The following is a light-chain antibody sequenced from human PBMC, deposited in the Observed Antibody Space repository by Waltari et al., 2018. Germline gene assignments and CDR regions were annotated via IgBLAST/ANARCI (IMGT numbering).Light chain of an antibody. Sequence: EIVLTQSPATLSLSPGERATLSCRASQSVSSYLAWYQQKPGQAPRLLIYDASNRATGIPARFSGSGSGTDFTLIISSLEPEDFAVYYCQQRSNGYTFGQGTKLEIK. CDR2: DAS. V-gene: IGKV3-11*01. CDR3: QQRSNGYT. J-gene: IGKJ2*01. CDR1: QSVSSY.